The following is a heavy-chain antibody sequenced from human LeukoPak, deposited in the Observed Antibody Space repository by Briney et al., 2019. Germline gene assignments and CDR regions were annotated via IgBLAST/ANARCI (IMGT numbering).Heavy chain of an antibody. D-gene: IGHD3-10*01. Sequence: ASVKVSCKASGYTFTSYGISWVRQAPGQGLEWMGWMNPNSANTGYAPKFQGRVTMTRDTSISTAYMDLSSLRSEDTAKYYCARGNYYGNDVYDAFDIWGQGTMVTVSS. V-gene: IGHV1-8*02. J-gene: IGHJ3*02. CDR2: MNPNSANT. CDR3: ARGNYYGNDVYDAFDI. CDR1: GYTFTSYG.